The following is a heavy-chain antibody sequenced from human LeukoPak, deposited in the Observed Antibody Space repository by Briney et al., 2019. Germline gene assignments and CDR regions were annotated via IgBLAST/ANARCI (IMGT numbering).Heavy chain of an antibody. CDR2: INHSGYT. J-gene: IGHJ4*02. Sequence: SETLSLTCAVSGVSFSDYYWTWIRQPPGKGLEWIGEINHSGYTHYNPSLKSRLSILVDTSKSQFSLKLDSVTAADTAVYYCGRSVRGVDYWGPGTLVTVSS. CDR1: GVSFSDYY. CDR3: GRSVRGVDY. V-gene: IGHV4-34*01. D-gene: IGHD5/OR15-5a*01.